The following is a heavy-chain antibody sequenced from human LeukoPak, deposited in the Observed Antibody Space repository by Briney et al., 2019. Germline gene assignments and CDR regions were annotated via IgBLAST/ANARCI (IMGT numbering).Heavy chain of an antibody. J-gene: IGHJ4*02. Sequence: GGSLSLSCAASGFTFTTYAVSWVRQAPGKGLEWVSAIGGSSDFTYYAEYVKGRFTISRDNSKKTLYLQMNSLRAEDTAVYYCAKADRGWGVITKDWGQGSLVTVSS. D-gene: IGHD3-10*01. CDR3: AKADRGWGVITKD. CDR1: GFTFTTYA. V-gene: IGHV3-23*01. CDR2: IGGSSDFT.